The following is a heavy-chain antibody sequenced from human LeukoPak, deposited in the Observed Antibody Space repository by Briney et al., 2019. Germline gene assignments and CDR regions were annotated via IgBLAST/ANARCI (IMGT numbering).Heavy chain of an antibody. V-gene: IGHV3-21*01. D-gene: IGHD3-9*01. J-gene: IGHJ4*02. CDR1: GFTFSSYS. CDR2: ISRESRNI. Sequence: GGSLRLSCAASGFTFSSYSVNWVRQAPGKGLEWVSIISRESRNIIYADSVKGRFTISRDNAKNSLFLQMNSLRAEDTAVYYCARDSTYYDILAALEYWGQGTLVTVSS. CDR3: ARDSTYYDILAALEY.